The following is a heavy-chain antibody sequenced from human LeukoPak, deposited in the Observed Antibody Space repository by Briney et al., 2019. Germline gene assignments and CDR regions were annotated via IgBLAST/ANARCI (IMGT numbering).Heavy chain of an antibody. Sequence: PGGSLRLSCAASGFTFSSYSMNWVRQAPGKGLEWVSSISSSSSYIYYADSVKGRFTISRDNAKNSLYLQMNSLRAEDTAVYYCARDVGRYGSGSYSSDYWGQGTLVTVSS. CDR3: ARDVGRYGSGSYSSDY. CDR2: ISSSSSYI. J-gene: IGHJ4*02. D-gene: IGHD3-10*01. V-gene: IGHV3-21*01. CDR1: GFTFSSYS.